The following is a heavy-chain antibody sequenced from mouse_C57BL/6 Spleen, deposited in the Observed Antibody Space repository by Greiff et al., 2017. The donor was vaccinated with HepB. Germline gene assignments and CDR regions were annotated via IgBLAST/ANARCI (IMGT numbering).Heavy chain of an antibody. D-gene: IGHD6-1*01. Sequence: QVQLQQPGAELVMPGASVKLSCKASGYTFTSYWMHWVKQRPGQGLEWIGEIDPSDSYTNYNQKFKGKSTLTVDQSSSTAYMQLSSLTSEDSAVYYCARGAALEGVDYWGQGTTLTVSA. CDR2: IDPSDSYT. V-gene: IGHV1-69*01. J-gene: IGHJ2*01. CDR3: ARGAALEGVDY. CDR1: GYTFTSYW.